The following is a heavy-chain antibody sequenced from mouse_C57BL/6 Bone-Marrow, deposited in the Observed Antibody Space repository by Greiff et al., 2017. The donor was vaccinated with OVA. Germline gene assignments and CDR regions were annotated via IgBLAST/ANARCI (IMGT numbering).Heavy chain of an antibody. Sequence: EVKVVESGGGLVKPGGSLKLSCAASGFTFSSYAMSWVRQTPEKRLEWVATISDGGSYTYYPDNVKGRFTISRDNAKNNLYLQMSHLKSEDTAMYYCAREEDGPDYWGQGTTLTVSS. V-gene: IGHV5-4*01. CDR3: AREEDGPDY. D-gene: IGHD2-3*01. CDR1: GFTFSSYA. CDR2: ISDGGSYT. J-gene: IGHJ2*01.